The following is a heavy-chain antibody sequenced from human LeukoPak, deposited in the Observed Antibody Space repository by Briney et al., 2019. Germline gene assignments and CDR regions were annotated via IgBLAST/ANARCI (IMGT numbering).Heavy chain of an antibody. V-gene: IGHV1-69*13. J-gene: IGHJ3*02. CDR3: ARERDGYNPRDAFDI. CDR1: GYTFTGYY. D-gene: IGHD5-24*01. CDR2: IIPIFGTA. Sequence: GASVKVSCKASGYTFTGYYMHWVRQAPGQGLEWMGGIIPIFGTANYAQKFQGRVTITADESTSTAYMELSSLRSEDTAVYYCARERDGYNPRDAFDIWGQGTMVTVSS.